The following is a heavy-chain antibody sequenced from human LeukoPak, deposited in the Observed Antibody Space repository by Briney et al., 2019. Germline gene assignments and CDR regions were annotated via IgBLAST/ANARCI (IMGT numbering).Heavy chain of an antibody. D-gene: IGHD3-10*01. CDR2: TYYRSKWYT. J-gene: IGHJ4*02. V-gene: IGHV6-1*01. CDR1: GDSVSSNSAA. Sequence: SQTLSLTCAISGDSVSSNSAAWIWIRQSPSRGLEWLGRTYYRSKWYTEYAVSVKSRITINPDTSKNQFSLQLSTVNPEDTAVYYCARLGSGSNYWGQGTLVTVSS. CDR3: ARLGSGSNY.